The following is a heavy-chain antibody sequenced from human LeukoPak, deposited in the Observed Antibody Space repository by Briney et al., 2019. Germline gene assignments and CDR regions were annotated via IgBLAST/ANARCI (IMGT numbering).Heavy chain of an antibody. CDR2: ISGSGETT. CDR1: GFTFSSYA. Sequence: GGSLRLSCAGSGFTFSSYAMTRVRQSRGKGPEWVSAISGSGETTYYADSVKGRFTISRDNSRNSLYLQMNSLRAEDTAVYYCAKEHGSGSYYKPDYWGQGTLVTVSS. V-gene: IGHV3-23*01. D-gene: IGHD3-10*01. J-gene: IGHJ4*02. CDR3: AKEHGSGSYYKPDY.